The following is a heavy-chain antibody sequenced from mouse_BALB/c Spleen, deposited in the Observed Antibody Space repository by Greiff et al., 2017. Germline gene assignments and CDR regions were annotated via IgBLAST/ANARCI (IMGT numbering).Heavy chain of an antibody. V-gene: IGHV14-1*02. D-gene: IGHD1-2*01. Sequence: EVKLQQSGAELVRPGALVKLSCKASGFNIKDYYMHWVKQRPEQGLEWIGWIDPENGNTIYDPKFQGKASITADTSSNTAYLQLSSLTSEDTAVYYCARSITTAIPWFAYWGQGTLVTVSA. J-gene: IGHJ3*01. CDR1: GFNIKDYY. CDR3: ARSITTAIPWFAY. CDR2: IDPENGNT.